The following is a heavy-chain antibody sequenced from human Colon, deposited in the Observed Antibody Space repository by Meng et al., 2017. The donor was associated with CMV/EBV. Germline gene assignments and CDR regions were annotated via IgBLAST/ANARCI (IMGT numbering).Heavy chain of an antibody. Sequence: QSTLKVSCPTLVKPPTILTLTCTFSGFSLRTPEVGVHWIRQPPGKALEWLALIYWDDDNQFRPSLKNRITITKDTSKNQVVLTMTNMDPVDTATYYCAHGRGWLTDYWGQGTLVTVSS. V-gene: IGHV2-5*02. CDR3: AHGRGWLTDY. D-gene: IGHD6-19*01. J-gene: IGHJ4*02. CDR2: IYWDDDN. CDR1: GFSLRTPEVG.